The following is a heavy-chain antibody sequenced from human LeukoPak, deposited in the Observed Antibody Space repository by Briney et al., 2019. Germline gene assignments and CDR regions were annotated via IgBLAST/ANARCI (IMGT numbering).Heavy chain of an antibody. CDR3: AKGGDYYGSGSYDGFDY. CDR1: GYSFTSYW. V-gene: IGHV5-51*01. CDR2: IYAGDSDT. D-gene: IGHD3-10*01. Sequence: GESLKISCKGSGYSFTSYWIGWVRQMPGKGLEWMGIIYAGDSDTKYSPSFQGQVTISADKSISTAYLQWSSLKASDTAMYYCAKGGDYYGSGSYDGFDYWGQGTLVTVSS. J-gene: IGHJ4*02.